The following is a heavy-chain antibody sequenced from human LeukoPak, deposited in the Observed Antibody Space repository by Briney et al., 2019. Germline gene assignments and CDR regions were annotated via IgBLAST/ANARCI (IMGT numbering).Heavy chain of an antibody. Sequence: PSVTLSLTCTVSGGSLRRSSYYGAWIRQPPGKGLEWIGSVYYTGSTYYRPSLTGRLTISVDASKNQFSLRLNSVTAADMSVYYCATHAAPNGLLVDYWGQGSLVTVSS. D-gene: IGHD4-17*01. CDR1: GGSLRRSSYY. CDR3: ATHAAPNGLLVDY. V-gene: IGHV4-39*01. J-gene: IGHJ4*02. CDR2: VYYTGST.